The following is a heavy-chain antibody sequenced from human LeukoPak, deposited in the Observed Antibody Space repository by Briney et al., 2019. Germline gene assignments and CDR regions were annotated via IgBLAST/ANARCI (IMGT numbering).Heavy chain of an antibody. CDR2: IKQDGSEK. Sequence: GGSLRLSCAASGFTFSSYWMSWVRQAPGKGLEWVANIKQDGSEKYYVDSVKGRATISRDNAKNSLYLQMNSLRVEDTAVYYCAREPYYDSSGYCLDYWGQGTLVTVSS. CDR3: AREPYYDSSGYCLDY. J-gene: IGHJ4*02. V-gene: IGHV3-7*03. D-gene: IGHD3-22*01. CDR1: GFTFSSYW.